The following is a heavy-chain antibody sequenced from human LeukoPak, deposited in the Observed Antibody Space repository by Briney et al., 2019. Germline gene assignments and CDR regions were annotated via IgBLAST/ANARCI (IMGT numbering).Heavy chain of an antibody. CDR2: IGGSGGGT. Sequence: PGGSLRLSCAASGFTFSTYAMSWVRQAPGKGLEWVSTIGGSGGGTYYAESVKGRFIISRDTSKNTFYLQMSSLTADDAALYYCAKDQQGGAGSGRFDYWGQGTLVTVSS. J-gene: IGHJ4*01. CDR3: AKDQQGGAGSGRFDY. V-gene: IGHV3-23*01. CDR1: GFTFSTYA. D-gene: IGHD3-10*01.